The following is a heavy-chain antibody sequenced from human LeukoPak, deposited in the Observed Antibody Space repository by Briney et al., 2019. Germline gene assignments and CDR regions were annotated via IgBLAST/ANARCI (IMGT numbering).Heavy chain of an antibody. Sequence: WASVKVSCKASGYTFTDYYMHWVRQAPGQGLEWMGWINPNSGDTKYAQKFQGRVTMSRDTSISTAYMELSRLRSDDTAVYYCAKVRQLGGAFYGMDVWGQGTTVTVSS. CDR3: AKVRQLGGAFYGMDV. CDR1: GYTFTDYY. J-gene: IGHJ6*02. V-gene: IGHV1-2*02. D-gene: IGHD5-24*01. CDR2: INPNSGDT.